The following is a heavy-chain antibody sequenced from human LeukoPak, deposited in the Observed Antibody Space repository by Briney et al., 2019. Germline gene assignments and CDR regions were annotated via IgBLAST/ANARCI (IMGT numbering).Heavy chain of an antibody. Sequence: GGSLRLSCAGTGFTFSNYWMNWVRQAPGKGLEWVANIKEDGSRVNYVDSVKGRFTISRDNAKNSVYLQMDNLRAEDTAVYYCVGSSGWLFDYWGQGILVAVSS. CDR2: IKEDGSRV. D-gene: IGHD6-19*01. CDR3: VGSSGWLFDY. V-gene: IGHV3-7*01. J-gene: IGHJ4*02. CDR1: GFTFSNYW.